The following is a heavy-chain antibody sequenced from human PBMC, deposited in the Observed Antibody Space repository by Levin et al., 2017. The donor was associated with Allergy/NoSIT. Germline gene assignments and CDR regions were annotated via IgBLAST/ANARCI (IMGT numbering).Heavy chain of an antibody. J-gene: IGHJ4*02. CDR2: INNDGSSI. D-gene: IGHD5-12*01. Sequence: GGSLRLSCAASGFTFSTYWMHWARQAPGKGLVWVSRINNDGSSIIYADSVKGRFSISRDNAKNTLYLQMNSLRAEDTAVYFCARDSGYTTSSDFDYWGQGTLVTVSS. CDR3: ARDSGYTTSSDFDY. CDR1: GFTFSTYW. V-gene: IGHV3-74*01.